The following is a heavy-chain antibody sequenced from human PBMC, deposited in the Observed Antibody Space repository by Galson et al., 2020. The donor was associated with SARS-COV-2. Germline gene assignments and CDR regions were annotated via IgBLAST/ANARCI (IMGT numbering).Heavy chain of an antibody. J-gene: IGHJ4*02. V-gene: IGHV3-74*01. Sequence: GGSLRLSCVVSGSTFRSHWMHWVRQAPGKGLVWVSRINTDGSRTNYADSVKGRFTVSRDNAKNTLFLQMNSLTAEDTAVYYCAREGGSSEYSSGWGLDHWGQGTLVTVSS. CDR1: GSTFRSHW. CDR3: AREGGSSEYSSGWGLDH. D-gene: IGHD6-19*01. CDR2: INTDGSRT.